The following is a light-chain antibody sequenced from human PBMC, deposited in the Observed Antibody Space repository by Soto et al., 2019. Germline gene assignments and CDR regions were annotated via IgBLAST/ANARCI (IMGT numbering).Light chain of an antibody. V-gene: IGLV2-14*01. CDR1: STDVGGYNY. CDR2: EVT. J-gene: IGLJ2*01. CDR3: SSYTSAFTLV. Sequence: QPVLTQPASVSGSPGQSITISCTGTSTDVGGYNYVSWYQQHPGKAPKLMIYEVTNRPSGVSYRFSASKSGNTASLTISGLQAEDEADYYCSSYTSAFTLVFGGGTKLTVL.